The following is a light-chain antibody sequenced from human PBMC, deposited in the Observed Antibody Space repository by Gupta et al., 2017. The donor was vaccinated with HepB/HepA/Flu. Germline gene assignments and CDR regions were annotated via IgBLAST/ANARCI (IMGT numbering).Light chain of an antibody. CDR2: AAS. CDR3: RQANSFPFT. Sequence: DIQMTQSPSSVSASVGDRVTITCRASQRVDRWLAWYQQKPGQAPKFLIYAASTLQSGVPSRFSASGSGTDFTLTISILHPEDFTTYFCRQANSFPFTFGHRTKMDIK. J-gene: IGKJ3*01. CDR1: QRVDRW. V-gene: IGKV1D-12*01.